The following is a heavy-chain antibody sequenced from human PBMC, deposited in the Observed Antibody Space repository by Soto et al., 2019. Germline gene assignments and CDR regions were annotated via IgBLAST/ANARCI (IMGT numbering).Heavy chain of an antibody. CDR1: GFSLSTSGVG. CDR2: IYWDDDK. D-gene: IGHD4-17*01. V-gene: IGHV2-5*02. CDR3: AHRQRTVYFDY. Sequence: QITLKESGPTLVKPTQTLTLTCTFSGFSLSTSGVGVGWIRQPPGKALEWLALIYWDDDKRYSPSLNSRLTITEDTSKTQVVLTMTNMDPVDTATYYCAHRQRTVYFDYWGQGTLVTVSS. J-gene: IGHJ4*02.